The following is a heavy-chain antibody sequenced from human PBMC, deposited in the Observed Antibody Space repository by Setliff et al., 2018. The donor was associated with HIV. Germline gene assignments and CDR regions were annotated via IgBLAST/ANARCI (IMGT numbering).Heavy chain of an antibody. CDR1: GGSISSSSYY. D-gene: IGHD2-21*02. J-gene: IGHJ4*02. CDR3: ARQQTALFVDY. V-gene: IGHV4-39*01. Sequence: SETLSLTCTVSGGSISSSSYYWGWIRQPPGKGLEWIGSIYYSGSTHYNPSLKSRVTMSVDTSKNQFSLKPTSVTAADMALYYCARQQTALFVDYWGQGTLVTVSS. CDR2: IYYSGST.